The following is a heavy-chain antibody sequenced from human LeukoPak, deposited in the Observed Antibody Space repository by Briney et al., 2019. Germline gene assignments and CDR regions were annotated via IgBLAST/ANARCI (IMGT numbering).Heavy chain of an antibody. J-gene: IGHJ4*02. Sequence: PGGSLRLSCAASGFTFSSYSMNWVRQAPGKGLEWVSSISSSSNYIYYADSVKGRFTISRDNAKNSLYLQMNSLRAEDTAVYYCARDEGVRGVTFDYWGQGTLVTVSS. CDR2: ISSSSNYI. CDR3: ARDEGVRGVTFDY. V-gene: IGHV3-21*01. D-gene: IGHD3-10*01. CDR1: GFTFSSYS.